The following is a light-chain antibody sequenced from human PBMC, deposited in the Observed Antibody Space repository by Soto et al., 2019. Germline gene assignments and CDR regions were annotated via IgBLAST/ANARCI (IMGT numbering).Light chain of an antibody. CDR1: QSISSW. CDR2: KAS. Sequence: DIQMTQSPSTLSASVGDRVTITCLASQSISSWLAWYQQKPGKAPKLLIYKASSLESGVPSRFSGSGSGTEFTLTISSLQADDFATYYCQQYNSYPSFGGGTKVGIK. V-gene: IGKV1-5*03. J-gene: IGKJ4*01. CDR3: QQYNSYPS.